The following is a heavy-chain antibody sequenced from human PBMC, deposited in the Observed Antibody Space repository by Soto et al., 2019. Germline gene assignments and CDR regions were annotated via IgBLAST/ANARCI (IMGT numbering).Heavy chain of an antibody. CDR3: ARLGVEWVTIFGVVSWFDP. D-gene: IGHD3-3*01. CDR1: GGSISSYY. V-gene: IGHV4-59*08. CDR2: IYYSGST. Sequence: PSETLSLTCTVSGGSISSYYWSWIRQPPGKGLEWIGYIYYSGSTNYNPSLKSRVTISVDTSKNQFSLKLSSVTAADTAVYYCARLGVEWVTIFGVVSWFDPWGQGTLVTVSS. J-gene: IGHJ5*02.